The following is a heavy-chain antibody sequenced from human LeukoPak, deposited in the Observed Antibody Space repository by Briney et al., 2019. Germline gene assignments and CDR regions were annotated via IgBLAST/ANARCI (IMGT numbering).Heavy chain of an antibody. D-gene: IGHD1/OR15-1a*01. CDR2: ISGSGTYM. V-gene: IGHV3-21*01. CDR1: GFTFTTYK. J-gene: IGHJ3*02. Sequence: KPGGSLRLSCAASGFTFTTYKMNWVRQAPGKGLEWVSSISGSGTYMYYADSLKGRFTISRDNAKNSLYLQMNSLRAEDTAVYYCARVLDITGTIFDAFDIWGQGTMVTVSS. CDR3: ARVLDITGTIFDAFDI.